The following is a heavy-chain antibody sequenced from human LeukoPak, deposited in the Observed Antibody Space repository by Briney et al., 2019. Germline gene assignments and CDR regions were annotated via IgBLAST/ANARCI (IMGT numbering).Heavy chain of an antibody. CDR3: ARGSVTKGYFYYMDV. CDR2: INADGSRT. CDR1: GFTFSSYW. Sequence: GGSLRLSCAASGFTFSSYWMHWVRQAPGKGLVWVSRINADGSRTNYADSVKGRFTISRDNAENTLYLQMNSLRADDTAVYYCARGSVTKGYFYYMDVWGKGTTVSVSS. D-gene: IGHD4-17*01. J-gene: IGHJ6*03. V-gene: IGHV3-74*01.